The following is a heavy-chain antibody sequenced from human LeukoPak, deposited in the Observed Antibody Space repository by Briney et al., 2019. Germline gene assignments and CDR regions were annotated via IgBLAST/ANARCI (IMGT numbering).Heavy chain of an antibody. Sequence: SETLSLTCTVSGGSISSYYWSWIRQPPGKGLEWIGYIYYSGSTNYNPSLKSRVTISVDTSKNQFSLKLSSVTAADTAVYYCARVGLWFGELSPDGMDVWGQGTTVTVSS. V-gene: IGHV4-59*12. CDR2: IYYSGST. CDR3: ARVGLWFGELSPDGMDV. CDR1: GGSISSYY. J-gene: IGHJ6*02. D-gene: IGHD3-10*01.